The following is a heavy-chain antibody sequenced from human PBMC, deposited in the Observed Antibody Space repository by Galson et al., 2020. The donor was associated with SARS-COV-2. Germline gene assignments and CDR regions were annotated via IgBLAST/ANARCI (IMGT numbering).Heavy chain of an antibody. CDR1: GFTFSTYG. CDR2: ITNSGDNT. Sequence: GESLKISCAASGFTFSTYGMGWVRQAPGKGLEWVSAITNSGDNTYYADSVRGRFTISRDNSKNTLYLQLNSRGAEDTAVYYCVKDAPRTSGWYYFDYWGQGALVTVS. V-gene: IGHV3-23*01. J-gene: IGHJ4*02. D-gene: IGHD6-19*01. CDR3: VKDAPRTSGWYYFDY.